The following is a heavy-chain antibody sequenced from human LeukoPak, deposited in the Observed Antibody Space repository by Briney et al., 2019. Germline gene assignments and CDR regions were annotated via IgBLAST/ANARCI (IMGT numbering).Heavy chain of an antibody. CDR2: IRYEGRNK. D-gene: IGHD3-3*01. CDR3: VKDEQPGIVTIFFLNG. Sequence: GGSLRLSCAASGFTFSHHGMHWVRQAPGKGLEWVAFIRYEGRNKHYADSVKGRFTIARDNSKNTISLQMNSLRVEDTAMYYCVKDEQPGIVTIFFLNGWGQGTLVTVPS. CDR1: GFTFSHHG. J-gene: IGHJ4*02. V-gene: IGHV3-30*02.